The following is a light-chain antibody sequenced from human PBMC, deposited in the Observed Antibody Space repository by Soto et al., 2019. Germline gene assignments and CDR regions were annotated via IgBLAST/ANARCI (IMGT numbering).Light chain of an antibody. CDR2: LGF. CDR3: MQAVQTPFT. V-gene: IGKV2-28*01. CDR1: QSLVDRNGYTC. J-gene: IGKJ2*01. Sequence: DVVMTQSPLSLPVIPGEPASISCRSSQSLVDRNGYTCLDWYLQKPGQSPQLLIYLGFNRASGVPDRFSGSGSGTDFTLRISRVEAEDVGVYYCMQAVQTPFTFGQGTTLDIK.